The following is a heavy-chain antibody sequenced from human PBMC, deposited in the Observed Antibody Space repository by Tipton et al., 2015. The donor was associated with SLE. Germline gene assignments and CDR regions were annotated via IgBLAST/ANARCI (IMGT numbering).Heavy chain of an antibody. D-gene: IGHD3-10*01. V-gene: IGHV4-34*09. CDR3: ARHRVQGAPNY. CDR1: GGSISSYY. Sequence: TLSLTCTVSGGSISSYYWSWIRQPPGKGLEWIGEINHSGSTYYNPSLKSRVTISVDTSKNQFSLKLSSVTAADTAVYYCARHRVQGAPNYWGQGTLVTVSS. J-gene: IGHJ4*02. CDR2: INHSGST.